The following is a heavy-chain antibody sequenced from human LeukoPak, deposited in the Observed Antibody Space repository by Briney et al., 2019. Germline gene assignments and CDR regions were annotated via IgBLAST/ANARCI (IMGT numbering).Heavy chain of an antibody. CDR3: ARVGRILEWVRGAFDP. Sequence: SETLSLTCAVSGYPISSGYYWGWIRQPPGKGLEWIGSIYHSGSTYYNPSLKSRVTISVDTSKNQFSLKLSSVTAADTAVYYCARVGRILEWVRGAFDPWGQGTLVTVSS. D-gene: IGHD3-3*01. CDR1: GYPISSGYY. J-gene: IGHJ5*02. CDR2: IYHSGST. V-gene: IGHV4-38-2*01.